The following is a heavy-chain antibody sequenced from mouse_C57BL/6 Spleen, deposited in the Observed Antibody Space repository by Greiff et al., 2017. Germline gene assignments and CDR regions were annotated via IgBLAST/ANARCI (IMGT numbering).Heavy chain of an antibody. V-gene: IGHV1-53*01. D-gene: IGHD2-4*01. CDR2: INPSNGGT. CDR3: AGPIYYDSFYAMDY. J-gene: IGHJ4*01. Sequence: QVQLQQPGTELVKPGASGYTFTSYWMHWVKQRPGQGLEWIGNINPSNGGTNYNEKFKSKATLTVDKSSSTAYMQLSSLTSEDSAVYYCAGPIYYDSFYAMDYWGRGTSVTVSS. CDR1: GYTFTSYW.